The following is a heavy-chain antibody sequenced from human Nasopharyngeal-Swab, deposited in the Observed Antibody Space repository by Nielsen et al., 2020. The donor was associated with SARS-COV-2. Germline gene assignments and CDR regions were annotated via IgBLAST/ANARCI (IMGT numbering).Heavy chain of an antibody. V-gene: IGHV4-39*07. Sequence: RQAPGKGLEWIGSIHYGGTTYYNSSLMSRVTISIDTSKSQLSLNLYSVTAADTAVYYCARDSIYYNYKDVWGTGTTVTVSS. J-gene: IGHJ6*04. D-gene: IGHD3-16*01. CDR3: ARDSIYYNYKDV. CDR2: IHYGGTT.